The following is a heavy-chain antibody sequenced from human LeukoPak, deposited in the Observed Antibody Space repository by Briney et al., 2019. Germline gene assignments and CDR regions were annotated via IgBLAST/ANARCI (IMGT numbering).Heavy chain of an antibody. D-gene: IGHD2-15*01. J-gene: IGHJ4*02. Sequence: PGGSLRLSCAASEFTFSSYGMNWVRQAPGKGLEWVSCISGSGSSIYYADSVKGRFTISRDNAKNSLYLQMNSLRDEDTAVSYCARDRGFRCGGINYRRYSFDYWGQGTRVTVSS. CDR1: EFTFSSYG. CDR2: ISGSGSSI. V-gene: IGHV3-48*02. CDR3: ARDRGFRCGGINYRRYSFDY.